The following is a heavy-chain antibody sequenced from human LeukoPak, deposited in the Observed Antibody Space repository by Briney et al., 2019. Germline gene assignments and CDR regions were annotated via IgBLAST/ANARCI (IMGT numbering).Heavy chain of an antibody. CDR3: AKLWRGSYPRYFDY. D-gene: IGHD1-26*01. Sequence: GGSLRLSCAASGFTFTTYAMSWVRQAPGKGLEWVSVITDSGGKTFYADSVKGRFTISRDNSRNTLYLQMNSLSAEDSAIYYCAKLWRGSYPRYFDYWGPGALVTVSS. CDR1: GFTFTTYA. CDR2: ITDSGGKT. J-gene: IGHJ4*02. V-gene: IGHV3-23*01.